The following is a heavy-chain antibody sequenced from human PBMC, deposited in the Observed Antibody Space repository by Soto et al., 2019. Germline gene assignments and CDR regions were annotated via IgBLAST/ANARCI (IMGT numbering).Heavy chain of an antibody. CDR1: GSSIIGYY. CDR3: ARGVGGRGLNWSDP. CDR2: IHYSGSA. V-gene: IGHV4-59*12. J-gene: IGHJ5*02. Sequence: AETLSLTCTFSGSSIIGYYWTWIRQSPERGLEWIGYIHYSGSANYNPSLNSRLTMSVDRSKSQFSMKLASVTAADTAVYYCARGVGGRGLNWSDPWGQGTMVTVSS. D-gene: IGHD2-15*01.